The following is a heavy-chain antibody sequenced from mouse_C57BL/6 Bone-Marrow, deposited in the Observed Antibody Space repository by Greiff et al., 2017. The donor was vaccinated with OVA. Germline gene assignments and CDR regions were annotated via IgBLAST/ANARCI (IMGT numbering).Heavy chain of an antibody. CDR3: ARGGYGSSYGWYFDV. J-gene: IGHJ1*03. Sequence: QVQLKQPGAELVMPGASVKLSCKASGYTFTSYWMHWVKQRPGQGLEWIGEIDPSDSYTNYNQKFKGKSTLTVDKSSSTAYMQLSSLTSEDSAVYYCARGGYGSSYGWYFDVWGTGTTVTVSS. V-gene: IGHV1-69*01. CDR2: IDPSDSYT. CDR1: GYTFTSYW. D-gene: IGHD1-1*01.